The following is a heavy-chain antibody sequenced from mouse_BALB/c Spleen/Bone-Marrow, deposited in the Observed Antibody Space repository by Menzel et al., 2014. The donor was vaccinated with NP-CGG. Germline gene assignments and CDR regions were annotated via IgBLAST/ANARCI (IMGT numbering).Heavy chain of an antibody. V-gene: IGHV5-4*02. Sequence: EVKLMESGGGLVKPGGPLKLSCAASGFTFSDYYMYWVRQTPEKRLEWVATISDGGSYTYYPDSVKGRFTISRDNAKNNLYLQVSSLKSEDTAMYYCANYYGSTWFAYWGQGTLVTVSA. CDR3: ANYYGSTWFAY. CDR1: GFTFSDYY. D-gene: IGHD1-1*01. J-gene: IGHJ3*01. CDR2: ISDGGSYT.